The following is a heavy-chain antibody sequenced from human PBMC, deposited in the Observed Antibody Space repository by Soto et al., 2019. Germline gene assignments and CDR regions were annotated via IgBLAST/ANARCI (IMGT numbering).Heavy chain of an antibody. CDR2: IWYDGSNK. V-gene: IGHV3-33*01. Sequence: QVQLVESGGGVVQPGRSLRLSCAASGFTFSSYGMHWVRQAPGKGLEWVAGIWYDGSNKYYADSVKGRFTISRDNSKNTLYLQMNSLRAEDTAVYYCARDPGYQNVLMPAYYFDYWGQGTLVTVSS. J-gene: IGHJ4*02. CDR3: ARDPGYQNVLMPAYYFDY. D-gene: IGHD2-8*01. CDR1: GFTFSSYG.